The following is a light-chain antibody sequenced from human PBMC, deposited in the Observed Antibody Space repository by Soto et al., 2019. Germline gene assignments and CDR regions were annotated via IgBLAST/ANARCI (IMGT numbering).Light chain of an antibody. J-gene: IGKJ4*02. V-gene: IGKV3D-15*01. Sequence: EIVMTQSPATLSVSPGERATLSCRASQNIRSNLAWYQQKPGQPPTLLVSDASTRARNIPARFNGSGSGTEYTLPISRLTSEDFAVYYWHAYNTWALTFSGRNKVDIK. CDR3: HAYNTWALT. CDR2: DAS. CDR1: QNIRSN.